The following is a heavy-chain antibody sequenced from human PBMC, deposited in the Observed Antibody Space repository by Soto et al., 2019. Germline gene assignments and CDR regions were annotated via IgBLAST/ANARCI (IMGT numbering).Heavy chain of an antibody. J-gene: IGHJ6*02. D-gene: IGHD3-3*01. CDR2: ISYDGSNK. Sequence: QVQLVESGGGVVQPGRSLRLSCAASGFTFSSYGMHWVRQAPGKGLEWVAVISYDGSNKYYADSVKGRFTISRDNSKNTLYLQMNSLRAEDTPVYYCAKDLTDFCCGHYYYSYGMDVWGQGTTVTVSS. V-gene: IGHV3-30*18. CDR1: GFTFSSYG. CDR3: AKDLTDFCCGHYYYSYGMDV.